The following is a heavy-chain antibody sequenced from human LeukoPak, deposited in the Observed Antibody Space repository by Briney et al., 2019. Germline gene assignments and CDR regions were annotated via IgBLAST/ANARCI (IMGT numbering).Heavy chain of an antibody. D-gene: IGHD1-26*01. CDR2: ISSSNTYI. V-gene: IGHV3-21*04. Sequence: GGSLRLSCAASGFTFSSYSMNWVRQAPGKGLEWVSSISSSNTYIYYADSVKGRFTISRDNSKNTLYLQMNSLRAEDTAVYYCAKGREGYSGSYAPFDSWGQGTLVTVSS. CDR1: GFTFSSYS. J-gene: IGHJ4*02. CDR3: AKGREGYSGSYAPFDS.